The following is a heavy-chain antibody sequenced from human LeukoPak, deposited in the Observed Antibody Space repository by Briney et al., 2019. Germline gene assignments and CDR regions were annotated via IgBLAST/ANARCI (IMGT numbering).Heavy chain of an antibody. J-gene: IGHJ4*01. V-gene: IGHV4-34*01. CDR2: INNSGST. CDR1: DGSFSGYF. CDR3: VRGTTAARLQN. D-gene: IGHD6-6*01. Sequence: SETLSLTCAVYDGSFSGYFWTWIRQPPGKGLELIGEINNSGSTFYNPSLKSRVTISVDTSNNQFSLILSSVTAADTAVYYCVRGTTAARLQNWGQEPRSPSPQ.